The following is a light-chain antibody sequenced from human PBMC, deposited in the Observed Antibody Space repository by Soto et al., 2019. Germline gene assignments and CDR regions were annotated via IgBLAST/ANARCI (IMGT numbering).Light chain of an antibody. CDR2: DAS. CDR1: QYVSSF. Sequence: EIVLTQSPATLSLSPGERATLSCRASQYVSSFLAWYQQKAGQAPRLLIYDASNRATGIPARFSGSGSGTDFTLTISRLEPEDFAVYYCQQYGSSPVTFGQGTRLEIK. J-gene: IGKJ5*01. V-gene: IGKV3-20*01. CDR3: QQYGSSPVT.